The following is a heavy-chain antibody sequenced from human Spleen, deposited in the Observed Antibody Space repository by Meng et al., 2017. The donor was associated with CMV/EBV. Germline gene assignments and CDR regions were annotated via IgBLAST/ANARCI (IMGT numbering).Heavy chain of an antibody. CDR2: INPKSGDT. D-gene: IGHD3-22*01. CDR1: GYTFTDFY. Sequence: GYTFTDFYIHWVRQAPGQGLEWMGWINPKSGDTNNAQRFQGRVTLTKDTSISTAYMELSRLTSDDTAVYYCARCRQNYDTRGYYTMNYWGQGTLVTVSS. CDR3: ARCRQNYDTRGYYTMNY. V-gene: IGHV1-2*02. J-gene: IGHJ4*02.